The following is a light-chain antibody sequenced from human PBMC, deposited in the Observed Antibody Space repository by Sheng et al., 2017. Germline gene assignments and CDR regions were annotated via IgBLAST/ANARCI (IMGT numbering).Light chain of an antibody. CDR1: QDISNC. Sequence: IQLTQSPSSLSASVGDRVTITCRASQDISNCLNWYQQKPGKAPKLLVFAASRLESGVPSRFSGGGSGTHYSLTISSLQPEDFATYYCQQYHSTPKTFGQGTKVEIK. CDR3: QQYHSTPKT. V-gene: IGKV1-NL1*01. CDR2: AAS. J-gene: IGKJ1*01.